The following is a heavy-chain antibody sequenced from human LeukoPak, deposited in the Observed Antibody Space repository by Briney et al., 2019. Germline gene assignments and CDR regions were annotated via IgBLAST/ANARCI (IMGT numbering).Heavy chain of an antibody. J-gene: IGHJ3*02. CDR3: ARDGCYGDYIYAFDI. Sequence: SETLSLTCTVSGGSISSYYWSWIRQPAGKGLEWIGRIYTSGSTNYNPSLKSRVTMSVDTSKNQFSLKLSSVTAADTAVYYCARDGCYGDYIYAFDIWGQGTMVTVSS. D-gene: IGHD4-17*01. CDR2: IYTSGST. CDR1: GGSISSYY. V-gene: IGHV4-4*07.